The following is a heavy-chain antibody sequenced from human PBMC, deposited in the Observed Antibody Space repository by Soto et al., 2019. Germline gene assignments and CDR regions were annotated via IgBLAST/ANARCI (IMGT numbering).Heavy chain of an antibody. CDR3: TRNLDYAFDI. CDR2: IRSKADSYAT. CDR1: GFTFSDSV. V-gene: IGHV3-73*01. Sequence: GVSLRLSCAASGFTFSDSVMYWVRQTSGKGLEWVGRIRSKADSYATAYAASVKGRCTISRDDSKNTVYLQMNSLNTEDTAVYYCTRNLDYAFDIWGQGTMVTVSS. D-gene: IGHD1-7*01. J-gene: IGHJ3*02.